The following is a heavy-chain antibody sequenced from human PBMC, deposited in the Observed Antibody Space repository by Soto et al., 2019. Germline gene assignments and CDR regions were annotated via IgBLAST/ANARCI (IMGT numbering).Heavy chain of an antibody. Sequence: SETLSLTCAVYGGSFSGYYWSWIRQPPGKGLEWIGEINHSGSTNYNPSLKSRVTISVGTSKNQFSLKLSSVTAADTAVYYCARNIAAVPRRTYYYYYMDVWGKGTKVTVSS. CDR3: ARNIAAVPRRTYYYYYMDV. D-gene: IGHD6-13*01. CDR2: INHSGST. J-gene: IGHJ6*03. CDR1: GGSFSGYY. V-gene: IGHV4-34*01.